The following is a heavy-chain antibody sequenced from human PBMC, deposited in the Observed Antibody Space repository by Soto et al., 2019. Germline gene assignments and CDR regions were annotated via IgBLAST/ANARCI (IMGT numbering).Heavy chain of an antibody. D-gene: IGHD2-21*02. Sequence: SETLSLTCTVSGGSISYEYYHWTWIRQSPGKGLEWIGYIHYSGSIIYNPSFKSRVTISVDTSKNQFSLQLSSVTAADTAVYFCAREDDGGDRDYYGLDVWGQGTTITVSS. CDR3: AREDDGGDRDYYGLDV. J-gene: IGHJ6*02. CDR2: IHYSGSI. CDR1: GGSISYEYYH. V-gene: IGHV4-30-4*08.